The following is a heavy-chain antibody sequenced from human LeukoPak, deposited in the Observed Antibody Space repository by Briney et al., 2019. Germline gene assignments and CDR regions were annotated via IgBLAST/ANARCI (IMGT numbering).Heavy chain of an antibody. CDR3: ARRRAGYSSSWYAFDI. Sequence: PSETLSLTCAVSGGSVSSRNWWSWVRPPPGKGLEWIGSIYHSGSTYYNPSLKSRVTISVDTSKNQFSLKLSSVTAADTAVYYCARRRAGYSSSWYAFDIWGQGTMVTVSS. J-gene: IGHJ3*02. D-gene: IGHD6-13*01. CDR2: IYHSGST. V-gene: IGHV4-4*02. CDR1: GGSVSSRNW.